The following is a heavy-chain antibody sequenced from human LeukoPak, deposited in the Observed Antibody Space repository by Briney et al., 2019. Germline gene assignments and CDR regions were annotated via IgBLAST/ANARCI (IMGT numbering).Heavy chain of an antibody. CDR1: GFTFSSYW. CDR2: INHNGNVN. Sequence: GGSLRLSCAASGFTFSSYWMNWARQAPGKGLEWVASINHNGNVNYCVDSVKGRFTISRDNAKNSLYLQMSNLRAEDTAVYFCARGGGLDVWGQGATVTVSS. V-gene: IGHV3-7*03. CDR3: ARGGGLDV. D-gene: IGHD3-16*01. J-gene: IGHJ6*02.